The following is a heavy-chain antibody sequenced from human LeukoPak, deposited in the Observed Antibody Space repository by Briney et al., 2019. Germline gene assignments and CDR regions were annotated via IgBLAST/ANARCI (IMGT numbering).Heavy chain of an antibody. J-gene: IGHJ4*02. CDR2: IWYDGSNK. CDR3: AKDRLSESSGLGDY. V-gene: IGHV3-30*02. CDR1: GFTFSTYG. Sequence: TGGSLRLSCAASGFTFSTYGMHWVRQAPGKGLEWVAVIWYDGSNKYYADSVKGRFTISRDNSKNTLYLQMNSLRAEDTAVYYCAKDRLSESSGLGDYWGQGTLVTVSS. D-gene: IGHD6-19*01.